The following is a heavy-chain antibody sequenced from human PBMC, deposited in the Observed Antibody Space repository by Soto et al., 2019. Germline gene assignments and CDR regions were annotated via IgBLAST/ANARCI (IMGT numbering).Heavy chain of an antibody. CDR3: AKDLGGYDLPPVNY. CDR2: ISGSGGST. V-gene: IGHV3-23*01. D-gene: IGHD5-12*01. J-gene: IGHJ4*02. Sequence: EGSLILSWAASGFPFSSGRMSWVRQAPGKGLEWVSAISGSGGSTYYADSVKGRFTISRDNSKNTLYLQMNSLRAEDTAVYYCAKDLGGYDLPPVNYWGQGT. CDR1: GFPFSSGR.